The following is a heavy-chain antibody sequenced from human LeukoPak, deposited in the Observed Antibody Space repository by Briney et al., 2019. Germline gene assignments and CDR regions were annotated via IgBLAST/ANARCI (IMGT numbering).Heavy chain of an antibody. D-gene: IGHD5-18*01. Sequence: ASVKVSCKASGYTFTGYYMHWVRQAPGLGLEWMGWINPNSGGTNYAQKFQGRVTMTRDTSISTAYMELNRLRSDDTAVYYCARGDRIQLWLLYYFDYWGQGTLVTVSS. V-gene: IGHV1-2*02. J-gene: IGHJ4*02. CDR2: INPNSGGT. CDR1: GYTFTGYY. CDR3: ARGDRIQLWLLYYFDY.